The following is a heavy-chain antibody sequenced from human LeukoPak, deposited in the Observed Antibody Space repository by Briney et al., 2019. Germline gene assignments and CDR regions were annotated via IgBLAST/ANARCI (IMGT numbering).Heavy chain of an antibody. CDR2: FDPEDGET. J-gene: IGHJ3*02. CDR1: GYTLTELS. D-gene: IGHD2-8*01. Sequence: ASVRVSCKVSGYTLTELSMHWVRRAPGKGHEWMGGFDPEDGETIYAQKFQGRVTMTEDTSTDTAYMELSSLRSEDTAVYYCATQRPDIVLMVYARDAFDIWGQGTMVTVSS. V-gene: IGHV1-24*01. CDR3: ATQRPDIVLMVYARDAFDI.